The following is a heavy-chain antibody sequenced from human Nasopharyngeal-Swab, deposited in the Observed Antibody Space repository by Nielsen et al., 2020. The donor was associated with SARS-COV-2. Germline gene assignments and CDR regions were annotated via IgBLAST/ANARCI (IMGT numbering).Heavy chain of an antibody. CDR3: ARDGEPELYYFDH. D-gene: IGHD1-14*01. Sequence: VGQAPGKGLEWVSSISSSSSYIYYADSVKGRFTISRDNAKNSLYLQMNSLRAEDTAVYYCARDGEPELYYFDHWGQGTLVTVSS. CDR2: ISSSSSYI. J-gene: IGHJ4*02. V-gene: IGHV3-21*01.